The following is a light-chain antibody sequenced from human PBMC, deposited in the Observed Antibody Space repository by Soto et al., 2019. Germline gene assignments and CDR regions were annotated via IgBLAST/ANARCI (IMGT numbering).Light chain of an antibody. CDR2: GAS. Sequence: DIQMTQSPSSVSASVGDRVTITCRASQGISSWLAWYQQKPGKAPKLLIYGASNRATGIPDRFSGSGSGTDFTLTITRLEPEDFATYYCLQHNSYSITFGQGTRLEIK. CDR3: LQHNSYSIT. J-gene: IGKJ5*01. CDR1: QGISSW. V-gene: IGKV1-12*01.